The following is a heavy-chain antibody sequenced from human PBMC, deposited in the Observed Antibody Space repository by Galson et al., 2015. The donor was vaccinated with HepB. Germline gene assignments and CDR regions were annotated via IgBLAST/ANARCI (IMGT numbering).Heavy chain of an antibody. CDR2: ITSSGGYS. V-gene: IGHV3-23*01. CDR1: GFSFTRYA. J-gene: IGHJ4*02. D-gene: IGHD2-15*01. Sequence: SLRLSCAASGFSFTRYAMTWVRQAPGTGLEWVSSITSSGGYSYYTDSVRGRFPVSRDNSKNTLLLQWISLRAEDTAMYFCAKDGIMVANNPYHFHYWGQGTLVTVSS. CDR3: AKDGIMVANNPYHFHY.